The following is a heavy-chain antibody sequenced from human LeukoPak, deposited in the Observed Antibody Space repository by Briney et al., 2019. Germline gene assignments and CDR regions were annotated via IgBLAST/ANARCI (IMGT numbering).Heavy chain of an antibody. Sequence: GGSLRLSCAASGFTFDDYAVHWVRQAAGKGLEWVSGISWNSGSIGYADSVKGRFTISRDNAKNSLYLQMNSLRAEDTALYYCAKGNGDYVDYYGMDVWGQGTTVTVSS. D-gene: IGHD4-17*01. V-gene: IGHV3-9*01. J-gene: IGHJ6*02. CDR3: AKGNGDYVDYYGMDV. CDR1: GFTFDDYA. CDR2: ISWNSGSI.